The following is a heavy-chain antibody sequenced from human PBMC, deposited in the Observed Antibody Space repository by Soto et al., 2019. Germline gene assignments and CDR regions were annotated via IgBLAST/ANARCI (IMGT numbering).Heavy chain of an antibody. CDR1: GGSISSYY. V-gene: IGHV4-4*07. CDR2: IYTSGST. D-gene: IGHD2-15*01. J-gene: IGHJ5*02. CDR3: ARDWRYCSGGSCQPNWFDP. Sequence: PSETLSLTCTVSGGSISSYYWSWIRQPAGKGLEWIGRIYTSGSTNYNPSLKSRVTMSVDTSKNQFSLKLSSVTAADTAVYYCARDWRYCSGGSCQPNWFDPWGQGTLVTVSS.